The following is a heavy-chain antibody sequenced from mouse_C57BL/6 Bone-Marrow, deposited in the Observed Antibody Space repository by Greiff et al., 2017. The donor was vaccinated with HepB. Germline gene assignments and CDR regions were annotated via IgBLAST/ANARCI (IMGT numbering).Heavy chain of an antibody. CDR3: AREDGNFPLFAY. J-gene: IGHJ3*01. D-gene: IGHD2-1*01. V-gene: IGHV1-69*01. Sequence: VQLQQSGAELVMPGASVKLSCKASGYTFTSYWMHWVKQRPGQGLEWIGEIDPSDSYTNYNQKFKGKSTLTVDKSSSTAYMQLSSLTSEDSAVYYSAREDGNFPLFAYWGQGTLVTVSA. CDR2: IDPSDSYT. CDR1: GYTFTSYW.